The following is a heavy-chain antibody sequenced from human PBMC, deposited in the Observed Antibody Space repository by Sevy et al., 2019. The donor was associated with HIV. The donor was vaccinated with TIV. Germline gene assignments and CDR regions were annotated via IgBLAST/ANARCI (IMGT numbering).Heavy chain of an antibody. J-gene: IGHJ4*02. CDR1: GFTFSSYW. V-gene: IGHV3-74*01. D-gene: IGHD1-26*01. CDR2: VNSDGSST. CDR3: VAANTWEDY. Sequence: GGSLRLSCSASGFTFSSYWMHWVRHAPGKGLVWVSGVNSDGSSTNYADSVKGRFTISRDSAKSTLYLQMNSLRAEDTAVYFCVAANTWEDYWGQGTLVTVSS.